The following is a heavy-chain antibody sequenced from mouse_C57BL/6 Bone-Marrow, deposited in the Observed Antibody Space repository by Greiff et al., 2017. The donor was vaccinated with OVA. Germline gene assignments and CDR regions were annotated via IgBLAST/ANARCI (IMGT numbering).Heavy chain of an antibody. CDR1: GYTFTSYG. CDR3: ATNDYGSSPWFAY. Sequence: VQLQQSGAELARPGASVKLSCKASGYTFTSYGISWVKQRTGQGLEWIGEIYPRSGNTYYNEKFKGKATLTADKSSSTAYMGLRSLTSEDSAVYFCATNDYGSSPWFAYWGQGTLGTVSA. J-gene: IGHJ3*01. V-gene: IGHV1-81*01. CDR2: IYPRSGNT. D-gene: IGHD1-1*01.